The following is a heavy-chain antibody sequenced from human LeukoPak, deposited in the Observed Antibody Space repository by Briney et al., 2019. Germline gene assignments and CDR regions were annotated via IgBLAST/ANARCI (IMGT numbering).Heavy chain of an antibody. Sequence: PSETLSPTCAVYGASFSGYYWSWIRQPPGKGLEWIGEINHSGSTNYNPSLKSRVTISVDTSKNQFSLKLSSVTAADTAVYYCARTRYFDWLLKNYYYMDVWGKGTTVTVSS. J-gene: IGHJ6*03. CDR3: ARTRYFDWLLKNYYYMDV. CDR2: INHSGST. V-gene: IGHV4-34*01. CDR1: GASFSGYY. D-gene: IGHD3-9*01.